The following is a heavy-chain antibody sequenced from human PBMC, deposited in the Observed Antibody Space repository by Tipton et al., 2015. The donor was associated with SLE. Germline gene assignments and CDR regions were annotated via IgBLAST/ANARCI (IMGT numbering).Heavy chain of an antibody. V-gene: IGHV4-34*01. CDR3: ARGEAGDY. D-gene: IGHD6-19*01. CDR1: GGSFSGYS. Sequence: TLSLTCAVYGGSFSGYSWNWIRQPPGKGLEWIGGVNHSRNTIYNPSLKSRVTISVDTSKNQFSLKLSSVTAADTAVYYCARGEAGDYWGQGTLVTVSS. CDR2: VNHSRNT. J-gene: IGHJ4*02.